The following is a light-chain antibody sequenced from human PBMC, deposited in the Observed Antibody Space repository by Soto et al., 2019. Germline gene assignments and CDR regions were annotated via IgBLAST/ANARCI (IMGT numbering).Light chain of an antibody. CDR2: SIS. CDR3: LLRSSYPLT. J-gene: IGKJ4*01. V-gene: IGKV1-17*01. Sequence: DIQMTQSPSSLSASVGDRVTITCRASQGFRNGLDWYQWKPGRAPKRLIHSISNMQSVAPSRFSGSGSETEVTLTISSRQPEDFVLYYCLLRSSYPLTFGVGTKVEIK. CDR1: QGFRNG.